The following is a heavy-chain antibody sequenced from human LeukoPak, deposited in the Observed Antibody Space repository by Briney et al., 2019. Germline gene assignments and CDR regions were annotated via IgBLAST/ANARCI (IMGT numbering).Heavy chain of an antibody. CDR2: INWNGGST. D-gene: IGHD1-7*01. Sequence: GGSLRLSCAASGFTFDDYGMSWVRQAPGKGLEWVSGINWNGGSTGYADSVKGRFTISRDNAKNSLYLQMNSLGAEDTALYYCARVPTELELRQTYYYYYYYMDVWGKGTTVTVSS. CDR1: GFTFDDYG. V-gene: IGHV3-20*04. J-gene: IGHJ6*03. CDR3: ARVPTELELRQTYYYYYYYMDV.